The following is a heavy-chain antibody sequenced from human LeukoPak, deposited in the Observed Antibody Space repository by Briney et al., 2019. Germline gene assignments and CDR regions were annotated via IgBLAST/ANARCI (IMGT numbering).Heavy chain of an antibody. CDR2: ISAYNGNT. V-gene: IGHV1-18*01. Sequence: ASVKVSCKASGYTFTSYGISWVRQAPGQGLEWMGWISAYNGNTNYAQKLQGRVTMTTDTSTSTAYMELRSLRSDDTAVYYCARGRDTMVRGVIRWFDPWGQGTLVTVSS. D-gene: IGHD3-10*01. J-gene: IGHJ5*02. CDR1: GYTFTSYG. CDR3: ARGRDTMVRGVIRWFDP.